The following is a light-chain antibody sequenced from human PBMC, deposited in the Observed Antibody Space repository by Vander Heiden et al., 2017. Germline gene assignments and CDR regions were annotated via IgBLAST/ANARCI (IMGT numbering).Light chain of an antibody. CDR2: DII. V-gene: IGLV7-46*01. CDR1: TGVVTSGHY. Sequence: QAVVTQAPSLTVSPGGPVTLTCRPSTGVVTSGHYPYWFQQKPGQAPRTLTYDIINNHSWTPARFSGSLLGGKAALTLSGAQPEDEADYYCVLSYNTVDSYNTVGVFGGGTKLTVL. CDR3: VLSYNTVDSYNTVGV. J-gene: IGLJ2*01.